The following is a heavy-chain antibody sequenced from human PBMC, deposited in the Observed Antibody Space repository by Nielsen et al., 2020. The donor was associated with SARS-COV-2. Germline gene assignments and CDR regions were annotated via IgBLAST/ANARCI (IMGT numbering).Heavy chain of an antibody. Sequence: GESLKISCAASGFTFRNYAMRWVRQAPGKGLEWVSSINRAGDVTYYTGSVKGRFTVSRDNSKSMVYLQMPNLRVEDSALYYCAKVAPTYIAAAAANYWCQGIVVTVSS. J-gene: IGHJ4*02. CDR3: AKVAPTYIAAAAANY. V-gene: IGHV3-23*01. D-gene: IGHD6-13*01. CDR2: INRAGDVT. CDR1: GFTFRNYA.